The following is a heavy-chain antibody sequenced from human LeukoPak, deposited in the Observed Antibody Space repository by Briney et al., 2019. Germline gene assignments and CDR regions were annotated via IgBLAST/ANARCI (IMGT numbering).Heavy chain of an antibody. V-gene: IGHV4-59*01. Sequence: PSETLSLTCSISGDSSTSYYWSWIRQPPGKGLEWIGYIYYSGSTNYNPSLKSRVTISIDTSKNHFSLKLRSVTAADTAVYYCARARYSSNWYEPFDPWGQGTLVTVSS. CDR2: IYYSGST. J-gene: IGHJ5*02. D-gene: IGHD6-13*01. CDR3: ARARYSSNWYEPFDP. CDR1: GDSSTSYY.